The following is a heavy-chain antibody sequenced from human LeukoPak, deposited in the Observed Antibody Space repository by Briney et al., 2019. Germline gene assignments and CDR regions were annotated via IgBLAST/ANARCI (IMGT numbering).Heavy chain of an antibody. V-gene: IGHV3-21*01. Sequence: AGGSLRLSCAASGFTFSTYSMNWVRQAPGKGLEWVSFISSSSTSIYYADSAKGRFTISRDNAKNSLYLKMNSMSVEATAVYDWGRYLGGGGSRALDYWGQGTLVTVSS. CDR2: ISSSSTSI. CDR3: GRYLGGGGSRALDY. J-gene: IGHJ4*02. CDR1: GFTFSTYS. D-gene: IGHD3-16*01.